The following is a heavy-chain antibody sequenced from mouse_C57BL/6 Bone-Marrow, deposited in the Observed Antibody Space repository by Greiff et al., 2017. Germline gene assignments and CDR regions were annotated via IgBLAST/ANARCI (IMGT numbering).Heavy chain of an antibody. D-gene: IGHD2-5*01. CDR3: ARPYYSNYWYFDV. Sequence: QVQLQQPGAELVKPGASVKMSCKASGYPFPGSWITWVKQRPGQGLGWIGDIYPGSGSTNYNEKFKSKATLTVDTSSSTAYMQLSSLTSADSAVYYCARPYYSNYWYFDVWGTGTTVTVSS. CDR1: GYPFPGSW. J-gene: IGHJ1*03. CDR2: IYPGSGST. V-gene: IGHV1-55*01.